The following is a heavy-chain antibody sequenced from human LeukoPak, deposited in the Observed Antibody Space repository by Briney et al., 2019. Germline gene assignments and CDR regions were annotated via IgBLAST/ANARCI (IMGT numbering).Heavy chain of an antibody. CDR3: ARRGLTTANPFDS. CDR2: IYYTGNT. Sequence: SETLSLTCTVSGDSVSNGNYYWSWLRQPPGKALEWIGYIYYTGNTYYNPSLEGRVTISVDTSKNQFSLKLSSVTAADTAVYYCARRGLTTANPFDSWGQGTLVTVSS. J-gene: IGHJ4*02. D-gene: IGHD4-17*01. V-gene: IGHV4-61*01. CDR1: GDSVSNGNYY.